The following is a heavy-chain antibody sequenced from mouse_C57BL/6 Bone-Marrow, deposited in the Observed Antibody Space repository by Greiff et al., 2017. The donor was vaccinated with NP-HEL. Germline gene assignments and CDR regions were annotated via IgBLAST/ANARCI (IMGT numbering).Heavy chain of an antibody. CDR1: GYTFTSYW. CDR3: ARRRARGYWYFDV. J-gene: IGHJ1*03. D-gene: IGHD3-3*01. V-gene: IGHV1-53*01. CDR2: INPSNGGT. Sequence: QVQLQQPGTELVKPGASVKLSCKASGYTFTSYWMHWVKQRPGQGLEWIGNINPSNGGTNYNEKVKSKATLNVDKSSRTAYMQVRSLTSEDSAVYYCARRRARGYWYFDVWGTGTTVTVSS.